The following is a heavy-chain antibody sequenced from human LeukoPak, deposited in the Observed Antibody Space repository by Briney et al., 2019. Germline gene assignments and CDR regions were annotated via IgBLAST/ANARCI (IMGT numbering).Heavy chain of an antibody. CDR2: ISAYNGNT. D-gene: IGHD3-22*01. CDR1: GYTFTSYG. J-gene: IGHJ3*02. V-gene: IGHV1-18*01. CDR3: ALDSSGYDPFGAFDI. Sequence: ASVKVSCKASGYTFTSYGISWVRQAPGQGLEWMGWISAYNGNTNYAQKLQGRVTMTTDTSTSTAYMELSRLRSDDTAVYYCALDSSGYDPFGAFDIWGQGTMVTVSS.